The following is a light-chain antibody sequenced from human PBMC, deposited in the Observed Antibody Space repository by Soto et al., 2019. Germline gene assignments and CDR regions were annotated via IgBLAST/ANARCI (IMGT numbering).Light chain of an antibody. CDR1: QSVSSNY. CDR2: GAS. Sequence: EIVLTQSPGTLSLSPGERATLSCRASQSVSSNYLAWYQQKPGQAPRPLIYGASRRATGIPDRFSGSGAGTDFTLTISRVESEDVAVYYCQQYGSSPWTFGQGTKVEIK. V-gene: IGKV3-20*01. J-gene: IGKJ1*01. CDR3: QQYGSSPWT.